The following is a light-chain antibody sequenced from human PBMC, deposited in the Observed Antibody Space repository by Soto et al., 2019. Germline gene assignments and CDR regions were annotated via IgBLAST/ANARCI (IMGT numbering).Light chain of an antibody. J-gene: IGKJ1*01. CDR3: QQYNSYSGT. Sequence: DVHMTLSASTLSASVGYRVTITCRASQSISSWLAWYQQKQGKAPKLLIYDASSLESGVPSRFSGSGYGTEFNLTISSLQPDDFATYYCQQYNSYSGTFGQGTKVDIK. V-gene: IGKV1-5*01. CDR1: QSISSW. CDR2: DAS.